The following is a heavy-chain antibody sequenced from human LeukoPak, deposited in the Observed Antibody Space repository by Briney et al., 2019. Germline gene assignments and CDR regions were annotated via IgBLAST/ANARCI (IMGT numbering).Heavy chain of an antibody. CDR1: GFTVSSNY. Sequence: GGSLRLSCAASGFTVSSNYMSWVRQAPGKGLEWVSVIYSGGSTYYADSAKGRFTISRDNFNNTLYLQMNSLRVEDTAIYYCAREDYYNYGLDVWGQGTTVTVSS. J-gene: IGHJ6*02. CDR3: AREDYYNYGLDV. CDR2: IYSGGST. V-gene: IGHV3-53*01.